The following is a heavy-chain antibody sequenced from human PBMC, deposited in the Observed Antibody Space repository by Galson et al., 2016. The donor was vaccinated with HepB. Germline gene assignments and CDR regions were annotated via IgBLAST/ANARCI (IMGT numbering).Heavy chain of an antibody. CDR2: IKQDGSEK. V-gene: IGHV3-7*05. D-gene: IGHD3-22*01. J-gene: IGHJ4*02. Sequence: SLRLSCAASGFTFSDYWVAWVRQTPGEGLEWVANIKQDGSEKYYVDSVKGRFTISRDNAKNSLYLQMNSLRPEDTAVYYCSSAAYHYGSNGYYFAYWGQGTRVTASS. CDR1: GFTFSDYW. CDR3: SSAAYHYGSNGYYFAY.